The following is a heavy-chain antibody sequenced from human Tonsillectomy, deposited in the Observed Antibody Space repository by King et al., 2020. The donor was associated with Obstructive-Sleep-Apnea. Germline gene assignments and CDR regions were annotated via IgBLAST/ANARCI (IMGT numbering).Heavy chain of an antibody. CDR3: AGVGGSGSYYDSYYFDY. D-gene: IGHD3-10*01. J-gene: IGHJ4*02. V-gene: IGHV3-30-3*01. Sequence: VQLVESGGGVVQPGRSLRLSCAASGFTFRTYAIHWVRQTPGKGLEWVASISYDGSNKYYADSVKGRFTISRDNSKNTLFLQMNSLRAEDTAVYYCAGVGGSGSYYDSYYFDYWGQGTLVTVSS. CDR2: ISYDGSNK. CDR1: GFTFRTYA.